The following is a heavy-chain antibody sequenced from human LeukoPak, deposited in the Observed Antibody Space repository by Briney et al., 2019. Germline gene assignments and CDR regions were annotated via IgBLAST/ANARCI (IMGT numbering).Heavy chain of an antibody. J-gene: IGHJ4*02. CDR2: FYNSGSS. CDR3: TRGAGWLIDY. Sequence: KPLETLSLTCTVSGGSISDYYRGWIRQPPGKGLEWIGYFYNSGSSTYNPSLKSRVTISADTSKNQFSLKLNSVTAADTAVYYCTRGAGWLIDYWGQGILVTVSS. CDR1: GGSISDYY. D-gene: IGHD3-16*01. V-gene: IGHV4-59*01.